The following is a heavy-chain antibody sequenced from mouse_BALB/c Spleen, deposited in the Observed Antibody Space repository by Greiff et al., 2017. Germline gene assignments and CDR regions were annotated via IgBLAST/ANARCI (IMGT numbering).Heavy chain of an antibody. Sequence: DVMLVESGGGLVKPGGSLKLSCAASGFTFSSYAMSWVRQTPEKRLEWVASISSGGSTYYPDSVKGRFTISRDNARNILYLQMSSLRSEDTAMYYCARGGTTVVDQAWFAYWGQGTLVTVSA. CDR3: ARGGTTVVDQAWFAY. J-gene: IGHJ3*01. CDR1: GFTFSSYA. CDR2: ISSGGST. D-gene: IGHD1-1*01. V-gene: IGHV5-6-5*01.